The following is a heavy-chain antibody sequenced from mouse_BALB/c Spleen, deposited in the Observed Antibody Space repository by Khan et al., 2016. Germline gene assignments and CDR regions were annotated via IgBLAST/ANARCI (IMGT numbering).Heavy chain of an antibody. Sequence: QIQLVQSGPELKKPGETVKISCKASEYTFTNYGMNWVKQAPGKGLKWMGWINTNTGEPTYAEEFKGRFAFSLEASASTAYLQINNLKNDDSATXIYARTGDYPYYAMDYWGQGTSVTVSS. D-gene: IGHD2-13*01. CDR2: INTNTGEP. J-gene: IGHJ4*01. CDR3: ARTGDYPYYAMDY. CDR1: EYTFTNYG. V-gene: IGHV9-3*02.